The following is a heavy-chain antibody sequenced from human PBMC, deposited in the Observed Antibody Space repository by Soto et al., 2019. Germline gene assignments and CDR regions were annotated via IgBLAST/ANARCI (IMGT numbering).Heavy chain of an antibody. D-gene: IGHD6-6*01. Sequence: SLRLSCAASGFTFSSYGMHWVRQAPGKGLEWVAVIWYDGSNKYYADSVKGRFTISRDNSKNTLYLQMNSLRAEDTAVYYCARDLWGEEQLVRSHVNWFDPWGQGTLVTVSS. V-gene: IGHV3-33*01. CDR2: IWYDGSNK. CDR3: ARDLWGEEQLVRSHVNWFDP. CDR1: GFTFSSYG. J-gene: IGHJ5*02.